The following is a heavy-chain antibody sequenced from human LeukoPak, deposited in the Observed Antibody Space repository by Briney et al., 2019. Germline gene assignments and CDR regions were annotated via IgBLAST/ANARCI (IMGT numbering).Heavy chain of an antibody. CDR3: ARGGDPYGGNPFDY. D-gene: IGHD4-23*01. CDR1: GGSISSGSYY. J-gene: IGHJ4*02. CDR2: IYTSGST. V-gene: IGHV4-61*02. Sequence: SQTLSLTCTVSGGSISSGSYYWSWIRQPAGKGLEWIGRIYTSGSTNYNPSLKSRVTISVDTSKNQFSLKLSSVTAADTAVYYCARGGDPYGGNPFDYWGQGTLVTVSS.